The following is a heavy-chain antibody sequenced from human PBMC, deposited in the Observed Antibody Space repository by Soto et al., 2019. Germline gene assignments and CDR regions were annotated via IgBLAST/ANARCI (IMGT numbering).Heavy chain of an antibody. J-gene: IGHJ3*02. Sequence: GGSLRLSCAASGFTFSSYSMNWVRQAPGKGLEGVSYISSSSSTIYYADSVKGRFTISRDNAKNSLYLQRNSLRAEDTAVYYCARDAPGGPDAFDIWGQGTMVTVSS. CDR2: ISSSSSTI. CDR3: ARDAPGGPDAFDI. V-gene: IGHV3-48*04. D-gene: IGHD3-10*01. CDR1: GFTFSSYS.